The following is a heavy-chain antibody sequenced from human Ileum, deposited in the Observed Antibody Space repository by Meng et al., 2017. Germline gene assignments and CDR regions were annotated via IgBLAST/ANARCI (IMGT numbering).Heavy chain of an antibody. D-gene: IGHD6-13*01. V-gene: IGHV1-69*06. J-gene: IGHJ4*02. CDR3: ARVAAAGRN. CDR1: GGTFNTYA. CDR2: IIPIFGSA. Sequence: QVQLVQSGAEVKRPGSSVKVSCKTSGGTFNTYAISWVRQAPGQGLEWMGGIIPIFGSADYAPKFQGRVTITADKSTSTAYMELSSLRSEDTAVYYCARVAAAGRNWGQGTLVTVSS.